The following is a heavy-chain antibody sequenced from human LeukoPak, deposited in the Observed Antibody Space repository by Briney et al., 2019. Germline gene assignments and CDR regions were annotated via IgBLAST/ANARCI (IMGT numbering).Heavy chain of an antibody. CDR1: GFTFSSYW. J-gene: IGHJ5*02. D-gene: IGHD5-12*01. Sequence: QPGGSLRPSCAASGFTFSSYWMHWVRQAPGKGLVWVSRINSDGSSTSYADSVKGRFTISRDNAKNTLYLQMNSLRAEDTAVYYCARDTLSGYAPYFDPWGQGTLVTVSS. CDR3: ARDTLSGYAPYFDP. CDR2: INSDGSST. V-gene: IGHV3-74*01.